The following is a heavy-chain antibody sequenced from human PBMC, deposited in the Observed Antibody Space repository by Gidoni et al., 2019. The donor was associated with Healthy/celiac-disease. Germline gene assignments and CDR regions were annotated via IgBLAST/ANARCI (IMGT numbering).Heavy chain of an antibody. V-gene: IGHV3-21*01. D-gene: IGHD2-15*01. Sequence: EVQLVESGGGLVKPGGSMRLSCAASGFTFSSYSMNWVRQAPGKGLEWVSSISSSSSYIYYADSVKGRFTISRDNAKNSLYLQMNSLRAEDTAVYYCARDRAPSLHIVVDYYYGMDVWGQGTTVTVSS. CDR1: GFTFSSYS. J-gene: IGHJ6*02. CDR3: ARDRAPSLHIVVDYYYGMDV. CDR2: ISSSSSYI.